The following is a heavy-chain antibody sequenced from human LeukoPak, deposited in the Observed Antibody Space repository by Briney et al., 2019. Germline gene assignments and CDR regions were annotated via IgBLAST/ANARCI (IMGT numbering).Heavy chain of an antibody. Sequence: GGSLRLSCAASGFTFSSYAMSWVRQAPGKGLGWVSAISGSGGSTYYADSVKGRFTISRDNSKNTLYLQMNSLRAEDTAVYYCAKGHGYSYGTYYFDYWGQGTLVTVSS. J-gene: IGHJ4*02. CDR2: ISGSGGST. V-gene: IGHV3-23*01. D-gene: IGHD5-18*01. CDR1: GFTFSSYA. CDR3: AKGHGYSYGTYYFDY.